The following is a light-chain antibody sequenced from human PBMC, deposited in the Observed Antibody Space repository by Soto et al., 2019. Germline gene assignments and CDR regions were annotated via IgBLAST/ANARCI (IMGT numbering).Light chain of an antibody. CDR1: QSISSN. CDR3: QQYNNWPSWT. V-gene: IGKV3-15*01. J-gene: IGKJ1*01. CDR2: GAS. Sequence: EIVMTQSPATLSVAAGERATLSCKASQSISSNLAWYQQNPGQAPRLLIYGASTRATGIPARFSGSGSGTEFTLTISSLQSEDFAVYYCQQYNNWPSWTFGQGTKVEIK.